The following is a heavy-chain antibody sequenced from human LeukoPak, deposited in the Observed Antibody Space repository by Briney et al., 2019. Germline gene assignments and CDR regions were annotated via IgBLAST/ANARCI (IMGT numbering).Heavy chain of an antibody. J-gene: IGHJ6*04. V-gene: IGHV3-11*06. CDR1: GFTFSDYY. CDR2: ISSSSSYT. Sequence: PGGSLRLSCAASGFTFSDYYMSWIRQAPGKGLEWASYISSSSSYTNYADSVKGRFTISRDNAKNSLYLQMNSLRAEDTAVYYCARAVHSSSSEWYYYYGMDVWGKGTTVTVSS. D-gene: IGHD6-13*01. CDR3: ARAVHSSSSEWYYYYGMDV.